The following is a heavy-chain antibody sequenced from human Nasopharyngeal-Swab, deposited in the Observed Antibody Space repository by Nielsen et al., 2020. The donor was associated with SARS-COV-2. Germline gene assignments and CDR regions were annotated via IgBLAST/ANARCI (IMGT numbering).Heavy chain of an antibody. CDR1: GLTFSSYD. J-gene: IGHJ2*01. CDR2: IGTAGDT. V-gene: IGHV3-13*01. CDR3: ARGRPAPIFDL. Sequence: GGSLRLSCAASGLTFSSYDMHWVRQATGKGLEWVSAIGTAGDTYYPGSVKGRFTISRENAKNSLYLQMNSLRAGDTAVYYCARGRPAPIFDLWGRGTLVTVSS.